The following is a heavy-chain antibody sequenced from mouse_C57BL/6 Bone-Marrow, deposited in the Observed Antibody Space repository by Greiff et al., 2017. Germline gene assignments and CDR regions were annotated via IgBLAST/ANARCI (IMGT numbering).Heavy chain of an antibody. CDR3: ARCDGIYYYAMDY. CDR2: INPSSGYT. V-gene: IGHV1-4*01. D-gene: IGHD1-1*01. Sequence: QVQLKQSGAELARPGASVKMSCKASGYTFTSYTMHWVKQRPGQGLEWIGYINPSSGYTKYNQKFKDKATLTADKSSSTAYMQLSSLTSEDSAVXYCARCDGIYYYAMDYWGQGTSVTVSS. CDR1: GYTFTSYT. J-gene: IGHJ4*01.